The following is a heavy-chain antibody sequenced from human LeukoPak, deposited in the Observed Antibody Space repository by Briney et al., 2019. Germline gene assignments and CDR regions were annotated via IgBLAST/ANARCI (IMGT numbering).Heavy chain of an antibody. V-gene: IGHV4-59*01. CDR3: ARVVEMRTHAFDI. CDR2: VHYSGST. J-gene: IGHJ3*02. CDR1: GFTFSSYA. Sequence: GSLRLSCAASGFTFSSYAMSWIRQPPGRELEWIGYVHYSGSTNYNPSLKSRVTVSVDTSKNQFSLRLSSVTAADTAVYYCARVVEMRTHAFDIWGQGTMVTVSS. D-gene: IGHD5-24*01.